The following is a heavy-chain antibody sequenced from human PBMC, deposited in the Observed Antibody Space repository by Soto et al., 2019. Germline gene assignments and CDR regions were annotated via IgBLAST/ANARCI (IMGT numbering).Heavy chain of an antibody. CDR3: ARDQGVVVTADNWFDP. Sequence: SETLSLTCTVSGGSITDYSWVWIRQPAGKGLEWIGRIFSSGSTNYNPTLKGRITMSLDTSKNQFSLKLNSGTATDTAVYFCARDQGVVVTADNWFDPWGPGIMVTVYS. V-gene: IGHV4-4*07. CDR1: GGSITDYS. J-gene: IGHJ5*02. CDR2: IFSSGST. D-gene: IGHD2-21*02.